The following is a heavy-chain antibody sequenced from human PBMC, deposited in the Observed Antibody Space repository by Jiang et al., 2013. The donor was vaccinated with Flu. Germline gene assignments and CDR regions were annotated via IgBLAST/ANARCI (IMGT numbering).Heavy chain of an antibody. CDR2: IIPMFRTT. CDR1: GGTINGYV. CDR3: ARDSSSEAYPLLLYYFDL. D-gene: IGHD2-15*01. Sequence: AEVKEPGSSMKVSCKASGGTINGYVISWVRQAPGQGLEWMGGIIPMFRTTNYAQTFKGRVTITADGSTSTVYLELSSLRSEDTAVYYCARDSSSEAYPLLLYYFDLWGRGTLVTVSS. V-gene: IGHV1-69*01. J-gene: IGHJ2*01.